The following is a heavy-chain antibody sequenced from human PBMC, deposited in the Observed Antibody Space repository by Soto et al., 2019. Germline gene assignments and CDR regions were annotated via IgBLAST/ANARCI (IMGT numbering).Heavy chain of an antibody. D-gene: IGHD3-16*01. Sequence: EVQLVESGGGLVQPGGSLRLSCAASGFTFSSYWMTWVRQAPGKGLEWVASIKQDGSEKYYVDSVQGQFSISRDNAKNSLYPQMNGVRAEDTAVYYCVRDTLRLGRLWGQGTLVTVSS. V-gene: IGHV3-7*01. J-gene: IGHJ4*02. CDR3: VRDTLRLGRL. CDR2: IKQDGSEK. CDR1: GFTFSSYW.